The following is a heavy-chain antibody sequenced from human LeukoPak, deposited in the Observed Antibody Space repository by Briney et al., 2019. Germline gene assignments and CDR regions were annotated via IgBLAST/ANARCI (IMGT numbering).Heavy chain of an antibody. V-gene: IGHV3-53*01. J-gene: IGHJ6*04. D-gene: IGHD1-1*01. CDR2: IYSGGST. CDR3: ARGPMDDNYYYYYGMDV. Sequence: TGGSLRLSCAASGFTVSSNYMSWVRQAPGKGLEWVSVIYSGGSTYYVDSVKGRFTISRDNSKNTLYLQMNSLRAEDTAVYYCARGPMDDNYYYYYGMDVWGKGTTVTVSS. CDR1: GFTVSSNY.